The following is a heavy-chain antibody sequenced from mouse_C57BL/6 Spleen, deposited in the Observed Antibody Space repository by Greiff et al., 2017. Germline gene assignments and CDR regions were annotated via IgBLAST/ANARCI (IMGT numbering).Heavy chain of an antibody. J-gene: IGHJ4*01. CDR2: IYPGDGDT. CDR1: GYAFSSYW. V-gene: IGHV1-80*01. CDR3: ARYDGGDYAMDY. Sequence: QVQLQQSGAELVKPGASVKISCKASGYAFSSYWMNWVKQRPGKGLEWIGQIYPGDGDTNYNGKFKGKATLTADQSSSTAYMQLSSLTSEDSAVYFCARYDGGDYAMDYWGQGTSVTVSS. D-gene: IGHD2-12*01.